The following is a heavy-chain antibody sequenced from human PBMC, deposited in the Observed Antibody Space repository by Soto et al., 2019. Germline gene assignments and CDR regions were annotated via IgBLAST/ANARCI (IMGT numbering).Heavy chain of an antibody. V-gene: IGHV3-23*01. D-gene: IGHD2-15*01. CDR2: IIANGGT. Sequence: EVQVLESGGGLVQRGGSLRLSCAASGFTFNHNAMSWVRQAPGKGLEWVSIIIANGGTFYADSVKGRFTISRDNSKNTVYLQMSSLRVEDTAIYYCAKDYTVAADPSSVILFDYWGQGALVTVSS. CDR1: GFTFNHNA. J-gene: IGHJ4*02. CDR3: AKDYTVAADPSSVILFDY.